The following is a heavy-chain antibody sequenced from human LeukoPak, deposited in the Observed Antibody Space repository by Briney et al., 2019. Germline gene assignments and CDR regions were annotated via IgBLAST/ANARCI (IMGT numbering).Heavy chain of an antibody. CDR3: AKDDGVVVPGAIDP. V-gene: IGHV3-30*18. CDR1: GFTFSSYG. J-gene: IGHJ5*02. Sequence: LSGGSLRLSCAASGFTFSSYGMHWVRQAPGKGLEWVAVISYDGSNKYYADSVKGRFTISRDNSKNTLYLQMNSLRAEDTAVYYCAKDDGVVVPGAIDPWGQGTLVTVSS. CDR2: ISYDGSNK. D-gene: IGHD2-2*01.